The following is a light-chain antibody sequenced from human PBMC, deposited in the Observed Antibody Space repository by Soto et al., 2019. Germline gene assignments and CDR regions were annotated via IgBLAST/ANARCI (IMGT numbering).Light chain of an antibody. CDR2: AAA. Sequence: DIQMTQSPSSLSASVGDRVTITCRASQGIRNDLGWCHKKPGKAPKSLIYAAAILKSGVPPRFSGSGPGTEVTLTISSLQPEDFVTYYCLKHNSYPRLTFGGGTKVEIK. J-gene: IGKJ4*01. CDR3: LKHNSYPRLT. CDR1: QGIRND. V-gene: IGKV1-17*01.